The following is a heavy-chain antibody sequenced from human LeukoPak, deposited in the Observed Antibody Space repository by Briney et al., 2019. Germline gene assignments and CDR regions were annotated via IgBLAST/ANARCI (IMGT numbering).Heavy chain of an antibody. CDR3: ARDQERWLAQTIDY. CDR1: GFTFSSYS. J-gene: IGHJ4*02. D-gene: IGHD6-19*01. V-gene: IGHV3-21*01. CDR2: ISSSSCYI. Sequence: GGSLRLSCAASGFTFSSYSMNWVRQAPGKGLEWVSSISSSSCYIYYADSVKGRFTISRDNSKNTLYLQMNSLRAEDTAVYYCARDQERWLAQTIDYWGQGTLVTVSS.